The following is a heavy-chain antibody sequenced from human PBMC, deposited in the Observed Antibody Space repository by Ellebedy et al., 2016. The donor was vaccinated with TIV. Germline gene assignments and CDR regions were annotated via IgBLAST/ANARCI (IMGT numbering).Heavy chain of an antibody. CDR2: INQDGSET. Sequence: GESLKISCVASGFTVSNYWMSWVRQAPGKGLEWVANINQDGSETYYVDSVKGRFTISRDNAKNSLYLQMNSLRAEDTAVYYCARGDSNSGDYWGQGTLVTVSS. V-gene: IGHV3-7*04. CDR1: GFTVSNYW. CDR3: ARGDSNSGDY. J-gene: IGHJ4*02. D-gene: IGHD6-6*01.